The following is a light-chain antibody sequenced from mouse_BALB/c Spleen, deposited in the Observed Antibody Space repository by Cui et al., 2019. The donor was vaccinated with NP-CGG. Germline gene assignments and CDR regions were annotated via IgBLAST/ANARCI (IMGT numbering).Light chain of an antibody. J-gene: IGLJ1*01. CDR3: ALWYSNHWV. Sequence: QAVVTQESTLTTSPGETVTLTCRSSTGPVTTSNYVKWVQEKPEHLFTGLIGGTNNRAPGIPARFSGSLIGDKAALTITGAQTEDETIYFCALWYSNHWVFGGGTKLTVL. CDR2: GTN. V-gene: IGLV1*01. CDR1: TGPVTTSNY.